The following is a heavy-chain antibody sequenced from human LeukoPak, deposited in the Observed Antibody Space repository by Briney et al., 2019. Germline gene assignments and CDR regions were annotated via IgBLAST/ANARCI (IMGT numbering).Heavy chain of an antibody. J-gene: IGHJ4*02. CDR2: IYHTGAT. Sequence: PSETLSLTCTVSGGSISSYYWTWIRQPPGKGLEWIGYIYHTGATSYNPSLKSRVTISVDTSKNQFSLKVTSVTTADTAVYYCAKYGGSGWVIDNWGQGTLVTVSS. CDR1: GGSISSYY. CDR3: AKYGGSGWVIDN. V-gene: IGHV4-59*08. D-gene: IGHD6-19*01.